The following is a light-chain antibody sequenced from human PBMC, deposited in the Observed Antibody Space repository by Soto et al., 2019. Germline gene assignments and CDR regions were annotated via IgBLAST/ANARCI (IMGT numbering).Light chain of an antibody. Sequence: EIVLTQSPGTLSLSPGERATLSCRASQSVINNYLAWYQQKPGQAPRLLIYGASSRATGIPDRFSGSGSGTDFTLTISRLEPEDFAMYYCQQYGSSPGFTFGPGTKVDIK. CDR1: QSVINNY. J-gene: IGKJ3*01. V-gene: IGKV3-20*01. CDR3: QQYGSSPGFT. CDR2: GAS.